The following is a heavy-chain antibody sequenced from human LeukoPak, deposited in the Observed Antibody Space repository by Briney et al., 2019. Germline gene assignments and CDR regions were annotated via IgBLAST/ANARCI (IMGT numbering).Heavy chain of an antibody. Sequence: PGGSLRLSRAASGFTFSSYWMSWVRRAPGKGLEWVANIKQDGSEKYYVDSVKGRFTISRDNAKNSLYLQMNSLRAEDTAVYYCARDMTPKYYYDSSGYYGEGDYWGQGTLVTVSS. CDR1: GFTFSSYW. CDR2: IKQDGSEK. D-gene: IGHD3-22*01. CDR3: ARDMTPKYYYDSSGYYGEGDY. J-gene: IGHJ4*02. V-gene: IGHV3-7*01.